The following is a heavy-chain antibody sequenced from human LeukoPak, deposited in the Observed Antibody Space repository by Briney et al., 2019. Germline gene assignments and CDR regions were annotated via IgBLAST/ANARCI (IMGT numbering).Heavy chain of an antibody. D-gene: IGHD3-16*02. V-gene: IGHV3-30-3*01. J-gene: IGHJ4*02. Sequence: GRSLRLSCAASGFTFSSYAMHWVRQAPGKGLEWVAVISYDGSNKYYADSVKGRFTISRDNSKNTLYLQMNSLRAEDTAVYYCASWESLDLFDYWGQGTLVAVSS. CDR2: ISYDGSNK. CDR3: ASWESLDLFDY. CDR1: GFTFSSYA.